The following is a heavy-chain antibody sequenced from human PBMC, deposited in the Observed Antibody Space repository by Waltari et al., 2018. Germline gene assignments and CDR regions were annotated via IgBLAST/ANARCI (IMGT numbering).Heavy chain of an antibody. CDR3: ARISSSWYGIDY. CDR2: IYSGGST. D-gene: IGHD6-13*01. J-gene: IGHJ4*02. CDR1: GFTFSSYA. V-gene: IGHV3-66*02. Sequence: EVQLLESGGGLVQPGGSLRLSCAASGFTFSSYAMSWVRQAPGKGLEWVSVIYSGGSTYSADYVKGRFTISRDNSKNTLYLQMNSLRAEDTAVYYCARISSSWYGIDYWGQGTLVTVSS.